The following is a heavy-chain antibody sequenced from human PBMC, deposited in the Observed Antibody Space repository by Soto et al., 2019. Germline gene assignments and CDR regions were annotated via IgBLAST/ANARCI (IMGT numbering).Heavy chain of an antibody. J-gene: IGHJ3*02. CDR3: ATNLQRRTLSDAFDI. Sequence: GGSLRLSCAASGISFSDYGMHWVRQAPGKGLEWVAIISYDAKYKYYAESVKGRFTISRDNSRNTLNLQMTSLGGEDTAVYYCATNLQRRTLSDAFDIWGQGTMVTVSS. D-gene: IGHD3-3*02. CDR2: ISYDAKYK. V-gene: IGHV3-30*03. CDR1: GISFSDYG.